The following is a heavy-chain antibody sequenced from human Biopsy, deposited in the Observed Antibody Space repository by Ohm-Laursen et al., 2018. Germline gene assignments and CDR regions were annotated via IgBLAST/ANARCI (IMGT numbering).Heavy chain of an antibody. CDR2: SNTDGSHT. CDR3: ARDASQGFDY. V-gene: IGHV3-74*01. J-gene: IGHJ4*02. Sequence: SLRLSCAASGFSFSSYWMLWVRQAPGKGLVWVPRSNTDGSHTNYADSVKGRFTTSTDNAKNTLYLYMSSLTVEDTAVYFCARDASQGFDYLGRGTLVTVSS. D-gene: IGHD3-10*01. CDR1: GFSFSSYW.